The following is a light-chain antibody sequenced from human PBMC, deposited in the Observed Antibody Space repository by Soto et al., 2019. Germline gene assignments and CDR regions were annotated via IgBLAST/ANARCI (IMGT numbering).Light chain of an antibody. J-gene: IGKJ1*01. CDR2: GAS. CDR1: QNVSSHY. Sequence: EIVLTQSPGTLSLSPGERATLSCRASQNVSSHYLTWYQQKPGQAPRLLIYGASSRATGIPDRFSGSGSGTDFTLIISRLESEDFAVYYCQQYGTSPWTFGQGTKVEIK. CDR3: QQYGTSPWT. V-gene: IGKV3-20*01.